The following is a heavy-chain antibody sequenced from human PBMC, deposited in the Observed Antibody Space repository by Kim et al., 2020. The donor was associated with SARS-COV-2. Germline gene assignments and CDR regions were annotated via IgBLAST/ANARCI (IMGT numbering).Heavy chain of an antibody. CDR1: GFTFSSYS. Sequence: GGSLRLSCAASGFTFSSYSMHWVRQAPGKGLEWVSYITSSSSTIYYADFVKGRFTISIDNAKNSLYLQMNSLRDEDTAVYYCAIDSDFRVLPTRVVYYYYSMCVWGQGTTVTVSS. CDR2: ITSSSSTI. V-gene: IGHV3-48*02. D-gene: IGHD3-3*01. J-gene: IGHJ6*02. CDR3: AIDSDFRVLPTRVVYYYYSMCV.